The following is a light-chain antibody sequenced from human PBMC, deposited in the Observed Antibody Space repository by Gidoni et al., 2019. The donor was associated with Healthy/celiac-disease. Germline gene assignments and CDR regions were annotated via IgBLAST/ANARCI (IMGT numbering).Light chain of an antibody. CDR3: QQYGSSPWG. Sequence: EIVLTQSPGTLSLSPGERATLSCRASQSVSSSYLAWYQQKPGQAPRLLIYGASSRATGIPDRFSGSGSGTDFTLTISRLELEDFAVYYCQQYGSSPWGFGQGTKVEIK. CDR1: QSVSSSY. V-gene: IGKV3-20*01. J-gene: IGKJ1*01. CDR2: GAS.